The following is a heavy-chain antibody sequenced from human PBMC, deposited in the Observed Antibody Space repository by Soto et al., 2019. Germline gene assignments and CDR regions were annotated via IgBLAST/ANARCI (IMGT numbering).Heavy chain of an antibody. J-gene: IGHJ4*02. CDR1: GYTFTSYY. CDR2: INPSGGST. CDR3: ARSLYYDRSGYYFDY. V-gene: IGHV1-46*03. Sequence: ASVKVSCKASGYTFTSYYMHWVRQAPGQGLEWMGIINPSGGSTSYAQKFQGRVTMTRDTSTSTVYMELSSLRSEDTAVYYCARSLYYDRSGYYFDYWGQGTLVTVTS. D-gene: IGHD3-22*01.